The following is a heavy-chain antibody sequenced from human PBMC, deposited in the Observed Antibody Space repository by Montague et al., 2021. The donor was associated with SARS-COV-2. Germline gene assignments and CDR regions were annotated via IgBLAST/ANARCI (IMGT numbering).Heavy chain of an antibody. D-gene: IGHD6-13*01. J-gene: IGHJ6*02. CDR2: IYYSGST. CDR3: ARVGRQQLVRLSGMDV. Sequence: SETLSLTCTVSGGSISSGDYYWSWIRQPPGKGLEWIGSIYYSGSTXYNPSLKSRVTISVDTSKNQFSLKLSSVTAADTAVYYCARVGRQQLVRLSGMDVWGQGTTVTVSS. CDR1: GGSISSGDYY. V-gene: IGHV4-39*07.